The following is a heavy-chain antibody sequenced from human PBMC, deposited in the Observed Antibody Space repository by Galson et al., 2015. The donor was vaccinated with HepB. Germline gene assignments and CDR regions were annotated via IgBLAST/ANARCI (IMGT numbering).Heavy chain of an antibody. D-gene: IGHD6-6*01. CDR1: GFNFSNYW. V-gene: IGHV3-7*01. CDR3: ARVEQLVTDV. Sequence: SLRLSCAASGFNFSNYWMSWVRQAPGKGLEWVANINQDESEKNYVESVKGRFTISRDNARNSLYLQTNSLRAEDTAVYYCARVEQLVTDVWGHGTTVTVSS. J-gene: IGHJ6*02. CDR2: INQDESEK.